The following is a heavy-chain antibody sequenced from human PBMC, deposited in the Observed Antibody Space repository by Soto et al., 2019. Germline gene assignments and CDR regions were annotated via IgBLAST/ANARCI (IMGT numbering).Heavy chain of an antibody. Sequence: GSLRLSGAASGFTLGGYDMEWVRQAPGKGLEYVSGISSNGVGTYYANSVQGRFTISRDNSKNTVYLQMGSLRPEDMAVYYCARRARPDFYYMDVWGKGTTVTVSS. CDR1: GFTLGGYD. J-gene: IGHJ6*03. CDR3: ARRARPDFYYMDV. D-gene: IGHD6-6*01. CDR2: ISSNGVGT. V-gene: IGHV3-64*01.